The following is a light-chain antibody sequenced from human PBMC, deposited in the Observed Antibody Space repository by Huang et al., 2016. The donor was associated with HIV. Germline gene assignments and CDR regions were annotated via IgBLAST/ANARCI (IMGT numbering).Light chain of an antibody. Sequence: DIQMTQPPSTLSASVGDRVTITCRASQSISSWLAWDQQKPGKAPKLLIYDASGLASGVPSRFGGSGSGTEFTLTISSLQPDNFAAYYCQQYNSYPWTFGQGTKVEIK. CDR2: DAS. CDR3: QQYNSYPWT. J-gene: IGKJ1*01. V-gene: IGKV1-5*01. CDR1: QSISSW.